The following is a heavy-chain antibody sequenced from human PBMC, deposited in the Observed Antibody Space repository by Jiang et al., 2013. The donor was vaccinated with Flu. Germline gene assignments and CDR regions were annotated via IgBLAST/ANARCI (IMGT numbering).Heavy chain of an antibody. J-gene: IGHJ4*02. CDR1: GFSLTTSGVG. V-gene: IGHV2-5*01. CDR2: IYWTDDK. CDR3: VHRPWGNSWNFDY. D-gene: IGHD3-16*01. Sequence: KPTQTLTLTCTFSGFSLTTSGVGVDWIRQPPGKALEWLAVIYWTDDKRYSPSLKSRLTITKDTSKNQVVLTMTNMDPVDTATYFCVHRPWGNSWNFDYWGQGIPGHRLF.